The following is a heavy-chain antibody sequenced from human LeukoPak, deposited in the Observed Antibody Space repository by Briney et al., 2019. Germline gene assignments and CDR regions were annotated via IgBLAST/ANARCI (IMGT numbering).Heavy chain of an antibody. V-gene: IGHV3-7*01. CDR3: ARITDPIPRYDFWSGYPYYYMDV. D-gene: IGHD3-3*01. CDR1: GFTFSSYW. CDR2: IKQDGREK. J-gene: IGHJ6*03. Sequence: GESLRLPCAASGFTFSSYWMSWVRQAPGKGLEWVANIKQDGREKYYVGSVEGRFTISRDNAKTSLYLQMNSLRAEDTAVYYCARITDPIPRYDFWSGYPYYYMDVWGKGTTVTVSS.